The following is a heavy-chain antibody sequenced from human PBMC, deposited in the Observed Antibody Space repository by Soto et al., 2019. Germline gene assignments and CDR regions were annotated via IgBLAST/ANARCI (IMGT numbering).Heavy chain of an antibody. CDR2: INRRGVT. V-gene: IGHV3-48*02. CDR3: ARDAAEINSYYIAF. J-gene: IGHJ4*02. D-gene: IGHD3-16*01. CDR1: GFDFSSHD. Sequence: GGSLRLSCVASGFDFSSHDMNWVRQAPGKGLEWIAYINRRGVTHYADSVEGRFTISRDNAQNSLFLQMLSLRDEDTAVYYCARDAAEINSYYIAFSGQGALVIVSS.